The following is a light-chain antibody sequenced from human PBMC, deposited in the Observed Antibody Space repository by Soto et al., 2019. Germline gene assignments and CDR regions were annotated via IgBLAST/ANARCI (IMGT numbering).Light chain of an antibody. Sequence: EVVLTQSPDILSLSPGERATLSCRASQGVISNYLAWYQQRPGQAPRLLISAASDRATGIPDRFSGSQSGTDFTLTINTLEAEDFAVYYCQQYGSSPETFGQGTKVEIK. CDR1: QGVISNY. CDR2: AAS. CDR3: QQYGSSPET. J-gene: IGKJ2*01. V-gene: IGKV3-20*01.